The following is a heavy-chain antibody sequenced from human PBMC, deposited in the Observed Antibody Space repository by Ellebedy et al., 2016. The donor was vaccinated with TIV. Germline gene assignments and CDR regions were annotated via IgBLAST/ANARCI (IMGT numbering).Heavy chain of an antibody. J-gene: IGHJ3*02. Sequence: GGSLRLSXAASGFTFSSYSMNWVRQAPGKGLEWVSSISSSSSYIYYADSVKGRFTISRDNAKNSLYLQMNSLRAEDTAVYYCASDIVVVPGGLGPSAFDIWGQGTMVTVSS. CDR2: ISSSSSYI. CDR3: ASDIVVVPGGLGPSAFDI. V-gene: IGHV3-21*01. D-gene: IGHD2-2*01. CDR1: GFTFSSYS.